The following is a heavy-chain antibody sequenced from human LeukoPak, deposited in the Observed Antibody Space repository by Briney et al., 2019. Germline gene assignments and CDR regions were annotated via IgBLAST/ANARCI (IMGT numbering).Heavy chain of an antibody. Sequence: ASVKVSCKASGYTFTSYYMHWVRQAPGQGLEWMGIINPSGGSTSYAQKFQGRVAMTRDTSTSTVYMELSSLRSEDTAVYYCARSMVRGVLPYYWGQGTLVTVSS. V-gene: IGHV1-46*01. CDR2: INPSGGST. CDR3: ARSMVRGVLPYY. CDR1: GYTFTSYY. J-gene: IGHJ4*02. D-gene: IGHD3-10*01.